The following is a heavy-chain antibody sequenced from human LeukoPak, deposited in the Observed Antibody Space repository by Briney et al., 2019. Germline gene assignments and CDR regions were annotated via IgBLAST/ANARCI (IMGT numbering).Heavy chain of an antibody. CDR2: INHSGST. CDR1: GGTFSRYY. V-gene: IGHV4-34*01. Sequence: SETLSLTCAVYGGTFSRYYWSWIRQPPGKGLEWIGEINHSGSTNYNPSLKSRVTISVDTSKNQFSLKLSSVTAADTAVYYCARKMVGSSGWYDYWGQGTLVTVSS. D-gene: IGHD6-19*01. J-gene: IGHJ4*02. CDR3: ARKMVGSSGWYDY.